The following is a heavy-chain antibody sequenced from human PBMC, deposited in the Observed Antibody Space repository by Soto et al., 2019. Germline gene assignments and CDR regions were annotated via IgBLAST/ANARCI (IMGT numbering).Heavy chain of an antibody. V-gene: IGHV3-30-3*01. J-gene: IGHJ4*02. D-gene: IGHD3-10*01. CDR1: GFTFSSYA. Sequence: HPGGSLRLSCAASGFTFSSYAMHWVRQAPGKGLEWVAVISYDGSNKYYADSVKGRFTISRDNSKNTLYLQMNSLRAEDTAVYYCARAPITMVRGVILGYFDYWGQGTLVTVSS. CDR2: ISYDGSNK. CDR3: ARAPITMVRGVILGYFDY.